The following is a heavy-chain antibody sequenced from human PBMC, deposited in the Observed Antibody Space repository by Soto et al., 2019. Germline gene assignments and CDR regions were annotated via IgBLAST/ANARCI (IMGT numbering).Heavy chain of an antibody. CDR2: INHSGST. CDR3: ARGHYYGSGSYYNVGGYYYGMDV. CDR1: GGSFSGYY. Sequence: PSETLSLTCAVYGGSFSGYYWSWIRQPPGKGLEWIGEINHSGSTNYNPSLKCRVTISVDTSKNQFSLKLSSVTAADTAVYYCARGHYYGSGSYYNVGGYYYGMDVWGQGTTVTSP. D-gene: IGHD3-10*01. V-gene: IGHV4-34*01. J-gene: IGHJ6*02.